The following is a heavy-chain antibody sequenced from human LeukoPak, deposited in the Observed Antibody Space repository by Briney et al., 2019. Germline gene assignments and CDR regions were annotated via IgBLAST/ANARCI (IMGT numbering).Heavy chain of an antibody. CDR3: ARDLGSALYNWFDP. CDR2: IYYSGST. Sequence: SETLSLTCTVSGGSIKSHFWSWVRQPPGKGLEWIGYIYYSGSTYYNPSLKSRVTISVDTSKNQFSLKLSSVTAADTAVYYCARDLGSALYNWFDPWGQGTLVTVSS. D-gene: IGHD3-10*01. CDR1: GGSIKSHF. V-gene: IGHV4-59*11. J-gene: IGHJ5*02.